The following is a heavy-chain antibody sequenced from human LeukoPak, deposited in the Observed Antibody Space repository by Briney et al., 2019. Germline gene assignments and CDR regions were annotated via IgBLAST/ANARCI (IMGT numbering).Heavy chain of an antibody. J-gene: IGHJ6*03. CDR2: IYTSGST. CDR1: GGSISSGSYY. D-gene: IGHD6-6*01. CDR3: ARDVPYGCIAARPGQSACGYYYMDV. Sequence: PSETLSLTCTVSGGSISSGSYYWSWIRQPAGKGLEWIGRIYTSGSTNYNPSLKSRVTISVDTSKNQFSLKLSSVTAADTAVYYCARDVPYGCIAARPGQSACGYYYMDVWGKGTTVTVSS. V-gene: IGHV4-61*02.